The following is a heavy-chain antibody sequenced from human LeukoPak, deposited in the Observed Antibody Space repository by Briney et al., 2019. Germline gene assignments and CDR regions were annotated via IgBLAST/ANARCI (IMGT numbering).Heavy chain of an antibody. Sequence: GESLRISCKGSGYRFISYWIGWVRQMPGKGLEWMGIIYPGDSDTRYSPSFQGQVTISADKSLSTAYLQWSSLKASDTAMYYCTRWGIAAAGIHYFDYWGQGTLVTVSS. V-gene: IGHV5-51*01. CDR3: TRWGIAAAGIHYFDY. CDR1: GYRFISYW. D-gene: IGHD6-13*01. CDR2: IYPGDSDT. J-gene: IGHJ4*02.